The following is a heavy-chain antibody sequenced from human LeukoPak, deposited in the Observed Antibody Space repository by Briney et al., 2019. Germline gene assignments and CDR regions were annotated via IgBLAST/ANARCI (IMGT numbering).Heavy chain of an antibody. V-gene: IGHV4-34*01. J-gene: IGHJ5*02. D-gene: IGHD6-19*01. Sequence: SETLSLTCVVNGGAFSNYYWTWIRQPPGKGLQWLGEINQSGTTNYNPSLKSRMRISIDTSNNQFSLRLTSATAADTAVYYCARLRDYTSGWLGQFEPWGQGTLVIVSS. CDR1: GGAFSNYY. CDR3: ARLRDYTSGWLGQFEP. CDR2: INQSGTT.